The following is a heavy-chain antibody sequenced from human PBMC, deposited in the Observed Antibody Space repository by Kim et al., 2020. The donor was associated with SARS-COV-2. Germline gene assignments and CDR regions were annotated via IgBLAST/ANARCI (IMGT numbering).Heavy chain of an antibody. CDR3: AGVHDSSGHHENLPFDQ. D-gene: IGHD3-22*01. J-gene: IGHJ4*02. V-gene: IGHV1-69*13. CDR1: GGTFSSFS. CDR2: VIPVVGAR. Sequence: SVKVSCKASGGTFSSFSINWVRPAPGRGLGWMGGVIPVVGARKYAQGFKDRVIIGADEATRTVSMDLSSLRSEDTAVYWCAGVHDSSGHHENLPFDQWGPGTLITVSS.